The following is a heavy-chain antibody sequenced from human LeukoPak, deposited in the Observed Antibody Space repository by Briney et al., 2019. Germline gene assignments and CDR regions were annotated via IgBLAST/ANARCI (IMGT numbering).Heavy chain of an antibody. Sequence: NPSETLSLTCTVSGGSISSGSYYWSWIRQPAGKGLEWIGAINHSGSTNYNPSLKSRVTISVDTSKNQFSLNLSSVTAADTAVYYCARESWSYASKFHDWGQGTLVTVSS. V-gene: IGHV4-61*10. J-gene: IGHJ4*02. CDR2: INHSGST. CDR3: ARESWSYASKFHD. D-gene: IGHD3-16*01. CDR1: GGSISSGSYY.